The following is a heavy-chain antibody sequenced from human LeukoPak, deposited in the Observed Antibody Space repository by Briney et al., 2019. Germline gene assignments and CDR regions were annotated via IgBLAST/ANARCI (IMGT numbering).Heavy chain of an antibody. CDR3: ANGGRYSSGFDP. Sequence: GGSLRLSCAASGFTFSSNAMSWVRQAPGKGLERVSAISGSGGSTYYADSVKGRFTISRDNSKNTLYLQINSLRAEDTAVYYCANGGRYSSGFDPWGQGTLVTVSS. CDR2: ISGSGGST. D-gene: IGHD5-12*01. J-gene: IGHJ5*02. CDR1: GFTFSSNA. V-gene: IGHV3-23*01.